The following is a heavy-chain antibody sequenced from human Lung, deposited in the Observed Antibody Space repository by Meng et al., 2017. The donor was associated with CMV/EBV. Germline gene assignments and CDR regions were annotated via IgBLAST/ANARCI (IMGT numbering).Heavy chain of an antibody. CDR1: GYTFIDYY. CDR3: ARISTARDCADAFDF. V-gene: IGHV1-2*02. Sequence: ASXXVSXKASGYTFIDYYIHWVRKAPGQGLEWMGWINPDNGGSSFAQKFEGRVTMTGDSLTSTAYMVLSRLRSDDTAVYYCARISTARDCADAFDFWGQGXVVTVSS. CDR2: INPDNGGS. J-gene: IGHJ3*01. D-gene: IGHD2-21*01.